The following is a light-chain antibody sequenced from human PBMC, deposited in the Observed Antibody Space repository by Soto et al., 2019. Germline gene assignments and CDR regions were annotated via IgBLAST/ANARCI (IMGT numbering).Light chain of an antibody. CDR1: QSVRSER. Sequence: EIVLTQSPDTLSLSPGERATLSCRASQSVRSERLAWYQQKRGQAPTLLIFDASSRASGTPERFSGSGSGTDFTLTISRLEPEDFAVYYRQQYNKWPPITFGQGTRLEIK. V-gene: IGKV3D-20*02. J-gene: IGKJ5*01. CDR2: DAS. CDR3: QQYNKWPPIT.